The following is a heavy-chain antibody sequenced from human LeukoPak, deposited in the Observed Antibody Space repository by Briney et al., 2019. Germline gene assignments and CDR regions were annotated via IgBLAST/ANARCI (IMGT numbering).Heavy chain of an antibody. D-gene: IGHD4-23*01. J-gene: IGHJ4*02. CDR3: ARALHDYGGNSILF. CDR2: MNPNSGNT. CDR1: GYTFTSYD. Sequence: ASVKVSCKASGYTFTSYDINWVRQATGQGLQWMGWMNPNSGNTGYAQKFQGRVTITRNTSISTAYMELSSLRSEDTAVYYCARALHDYGGNSILFWGQGTLVTVSS. V-gene: IGHV1-8*03.